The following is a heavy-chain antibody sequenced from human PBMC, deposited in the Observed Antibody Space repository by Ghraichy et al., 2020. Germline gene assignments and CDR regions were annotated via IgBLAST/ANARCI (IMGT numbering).Heavy chain of an antibody. CDR1: GYTFTSYD. V-gene: IGHV1-8*01. D-gene: IGHD5-18*01. CDR3: ARGGYSYGYLYYYYGMDV. Sequence: ASVKVSCKASGYTFTSYDINWVRQATGQGLEWMGWMNPNSGNTGYAQKFQGRVTMTRNTSISTAYMELSSLRSEDTAVYYCARGGYSYGYLYYYYGMDVWGQGTTVTVSS. CDR2: MNPNSGNT. J-gene: IGHJ6*02.